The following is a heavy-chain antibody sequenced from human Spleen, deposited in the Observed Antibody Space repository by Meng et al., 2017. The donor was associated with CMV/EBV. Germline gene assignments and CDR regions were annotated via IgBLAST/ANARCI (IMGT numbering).Heavy chain of an antibody. CDR1: GFPFNDYE. V-gene: IGHV3-21*01. CDR2: ITSTSTYI. Sequence: GESLKISCVASGFPFNDYEMNWVRQAPGKGLEWVSSITSTSTYIWYADSVKGRFTISRDNAKNSLYLQMNSLRAEDTAVYYCARRGAKGGLYYYYAMDVWGQGTTVTVSS. J-gene: IGHJ6*02. D-gene: IGHD3-16*01. CDR3: ARRGAKGGLYYYYAMDV.